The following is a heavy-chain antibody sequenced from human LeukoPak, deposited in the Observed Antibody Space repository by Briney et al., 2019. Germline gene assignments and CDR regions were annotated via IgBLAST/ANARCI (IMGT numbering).Heavy chain of an antibody. Sequence: GASVKVSCKASGYTFTSYDINWVRQATGQGLEWMGWMNPNSGNTDYAQKFQGRVTITRNTSISTAYMELSSLRSEDTAVYYCARARNDYYMDVWGKGTTVTVSS. CDR3: ARARNDYYMDV. CDR2: MNPNSGNT. V-gene: IGHV1-8*03. J-gene: IGHJ6*03. D-gene: IGHD2-8*01. CDR1: GYTFTSYD.